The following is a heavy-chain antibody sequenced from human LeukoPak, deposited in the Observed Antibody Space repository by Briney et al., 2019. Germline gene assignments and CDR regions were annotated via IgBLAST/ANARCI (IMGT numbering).Heavy chain of an antibody. CDR2: IYYSGST. D-gene: IGHD2-2*01. V-gene: IGHV4-59*08. CDR1: GGSISSYY. Sequence: SETLSLTCTVSGGSISSYYWSWIRQPAGKGLEWIGYIYYSGSTNYNPSLKSRVTISVDTSKNQFSLKLSSVTAADTAVYYCARLGYCSSTSCPYYFDYWGQGTLVTVSS. CDR3: ARLGYCSSTSCPYYFDY. J-gene: IGHJ4*02.